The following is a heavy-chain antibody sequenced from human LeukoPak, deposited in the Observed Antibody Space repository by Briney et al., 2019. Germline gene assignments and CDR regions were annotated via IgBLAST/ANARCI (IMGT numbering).Heavy chain of an antibody. V-gene: IGHV4-61*08. CDR2: IYYSGST. Sequence: PSETLSLTCTVSGGSISSGGYYWSWIRQPPGKGLEWIGYIYYSGSTNYNPSLKSRVTISVDTSKNQFSLKLSSVTAADTAVYYCARGVYFNTYDCSGYGRLGFDYWGQGTLVTVSS. CDR3: ARGVYFNTYDCSGYGRLGFDY. J-gene: IGHJ4*02. CDR1: GGSISSGGYY. D-gene: IGHD3-22*01.